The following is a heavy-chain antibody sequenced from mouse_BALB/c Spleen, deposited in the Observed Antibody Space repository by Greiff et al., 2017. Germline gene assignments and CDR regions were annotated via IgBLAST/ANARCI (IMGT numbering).Heavy chain of an antibody. V-gene: IGHV7-3*02. CDR1: GFTFTDYY. J-gene: IGHJ4*01. CDR2: IRNKANGYTT. Sequence: DVMLVESGGGLVQPGGSLRLSCATSGFTFTDYYMSWVRQPPGKALEWLGFIRNKANGYTTEYSASVKGRFTISRDNSQSILYLQMNTLRAEDSATYYSARSGFHYAMDYWGQGTSVTVSS. D-gene: IGHD3-2*02. CDR3: ARSGFHYAMDY.